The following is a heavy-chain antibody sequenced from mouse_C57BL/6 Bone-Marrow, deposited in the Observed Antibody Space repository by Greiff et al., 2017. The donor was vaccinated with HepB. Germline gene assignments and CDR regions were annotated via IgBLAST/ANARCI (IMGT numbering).Heavy chain of an antibody. J-gene: IGHJ1*03. CDR3: ARGTTVVRYWYFDV. D-gene: IGHD1-1*01. CDR2: ISYDGSN. CDR1: GYSITSGYY. Sequence: EVQLQESGPGLVKPSQSLSLTCSVTGYSITSGYYWNWIRQFPGNKLEWMGYISYDGSNNYNPSLKNRISITRDTSKNQFFLKLNSVTTEDTATYYCARGTTVVRYWYFDVWGTGTTVTVSS. V-gene: IGHV3-6*01.